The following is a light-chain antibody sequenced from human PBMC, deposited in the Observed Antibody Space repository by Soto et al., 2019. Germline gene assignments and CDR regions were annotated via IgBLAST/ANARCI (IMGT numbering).Light chain of an antibody. CDR1: QSVSSN. CDR2: GAS. Sequence: EIVMTQSPATLSVSPGERATLSCRASQSVSSNLAWYQQKPGQAPRLLIYGASTRATVIPARFSSSGSGTEFTLTISSLQSEDFAVYYCQQYNNWPPLTFGGGTKVEIK. V-gene: IGKV3-15*01. CDR3: QQYNNWPPLT. J-gene: IGKJ4*01.